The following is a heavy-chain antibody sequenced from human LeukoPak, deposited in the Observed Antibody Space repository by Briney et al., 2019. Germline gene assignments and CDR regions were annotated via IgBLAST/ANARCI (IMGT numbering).Heavy chain of an antibody. V-gene: IGHV4-31*03. J-gene: IGHJ6*02. Sequence: SETLSLTCTVSGGSISSGGYYWSWIRQHPGKGLEWIGYIYYSGSTYYNPSLESRVTISVDTSKNQFSLKLSSVTAADTAVYYCARHIHDFWSGYRNYYYYGMDVWGQGTTVTVSS. CDR3: ARHIHDFWSGYRNYYYYGMDV. D-gene: IGHD3-3*01. CDR2: IYYSGST. CDR1: GGSISSGGYY.